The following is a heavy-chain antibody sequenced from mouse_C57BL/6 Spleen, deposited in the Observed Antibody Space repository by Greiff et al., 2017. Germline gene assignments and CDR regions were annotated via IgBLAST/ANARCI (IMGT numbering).Heavy chain of an antibody. CDR2: ISSGSSTI. V-gene: IGHV5-17*01. D-gene: IGHD1-1*01. Sequence: EVMLVESGGGLVKPGGSLKLSCAASGFTFSDYGMHWVRQAPEKGLEWVAYISSGSSTIYYADTVKGRFTISRDNAKNTLFLQMTSLRSEDPAMYYCATTDYYAMDYWGQGTSVTVSS. J-gene: IGHJ4*01. CDR1: GFTFSDYG. CDR3: ATTDYYAMDY.